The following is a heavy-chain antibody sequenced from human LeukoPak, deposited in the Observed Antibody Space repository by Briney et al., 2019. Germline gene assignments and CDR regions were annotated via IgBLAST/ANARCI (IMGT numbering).Heavy chain of an antibody. J-gene: IGHJ4*02. CDR2: IKQDGSEK. V-gene: IGHV3-7*01. D-gene: IGHD5-12*01. CDR1: GFTFSSYW. Sequence: GGSLRLSCAASGFTFSSYWMSWVRQAPGKGLEWVANIKQDGSEKYYVDSVKGRFTISRDNAKNSLYLQMNSLRAEDTAVYYCAREGGYSGYDQTYYFDYRGQGTLVTVSS. CDR3: AREGGYSGYDQTYYFDY.